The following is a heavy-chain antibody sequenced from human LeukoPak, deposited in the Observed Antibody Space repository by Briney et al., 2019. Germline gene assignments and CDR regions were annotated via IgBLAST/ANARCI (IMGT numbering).Heavy chain of an antibody. CDR3: ARNYYDSSGSRRKDAFDI. V-gene: IGHV3-21*01. CDR2: ISSSSSYI. J-gene: IGHJ3*02. D-gene: IGHD3-22*01. CDR1: GFTFSSYS. Sequence: PGGSLRLSCAASGFTFSSYSMNWVRQAPGKGLEWVSSISSSSSYIYYADSVKGRFTISRDNAKNSLYLQMNSLRAEDTAVYYCARNYYDSSGSRRKDAFDIWGQGTMVTVSS.